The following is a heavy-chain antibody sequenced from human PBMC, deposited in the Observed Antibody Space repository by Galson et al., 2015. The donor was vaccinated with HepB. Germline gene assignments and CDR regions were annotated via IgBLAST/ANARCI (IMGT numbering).Heavy chain of an antibody. D-gene: IGHD2-2*01. Sequence: SLRLSCAVSGFTFDSYSFNWVRQAPGKGLEWVSAISSSSTYIYYADSVKGRFTISRDNPQNSLYLQMNSLRAEDTAVYYCARAGYCTTTSCYERSADYWGQGTLVTVSS. CDR3: ARAGYCTTTSCYERSADY. CDR1: GFTFDSYS. V-gene: IGHV3-21*01. J-gene: IGHJ4*02. CDR2: ISSSSTYI.